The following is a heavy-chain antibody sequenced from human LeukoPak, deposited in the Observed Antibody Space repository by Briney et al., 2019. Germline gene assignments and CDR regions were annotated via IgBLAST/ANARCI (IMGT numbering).Heavy chain of an antibody. CDR3: ARAGGVVLRYFDWLFSDYYYYMDV. J-gene: IGHJ6*03. Sequence: ASVKVSCKVSGYTLTELSMHWVRQAPGKGLEWMGGFDPEDGETIYAQKFQGRVTMTEDTSTDTAYMELSSLRSEDTAVYYCARAGGVVLRYFDWLFSDYYYYMDVWGKGTAVTISS. CDR2: FDPEDGET. CDR1: GYTLTELS. V-gene: IGHV1-24*01. D-gene: IGHD3-9*01.